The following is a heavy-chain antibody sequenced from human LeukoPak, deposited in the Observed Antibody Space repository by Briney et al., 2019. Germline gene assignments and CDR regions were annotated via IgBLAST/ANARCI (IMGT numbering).Heavy chain of an antibody. CDR1: GSTFGRSA. D-gene: IGHD3-10*01. J-gene: IGHJ4*02. CDR3: VKGPMAEDGLDF. V-gene: IGHV3-23*01. CDR2: ISSSGNT. Sequence: PGGSLRLSCEASGSTFGRSAMTWVRQTPGKGLEWFSSISSSGNTYYADSVKGRFTISRDNSKNLVNLQMNSLRAEDTAIYYCVKGPMAEDGLDFWGQGSLVTVSS.